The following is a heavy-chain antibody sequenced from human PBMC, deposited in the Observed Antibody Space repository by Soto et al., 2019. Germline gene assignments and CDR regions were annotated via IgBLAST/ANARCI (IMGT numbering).Heavy chain of an antibody. D-gene: IGHD3-3*01. V-gene: IGHV3-74*01. CDR2: INSDGSST. CDR3: ARDRVDYDFWSGYIYYYYGMDV. J-gene: IGHJ6*02. Sequence: GGSLRLACAASGFTFSIYWMQWVRQAPGKGLVWVSRINSDGSSTNYADSVKGRFTISRDNAKNTLYLQMNSLRAEDTAVYYCARDRVDYDFWSGYIYYYYGMDVWGQGTTVTVSS. CDR1: GFTFSIYW.